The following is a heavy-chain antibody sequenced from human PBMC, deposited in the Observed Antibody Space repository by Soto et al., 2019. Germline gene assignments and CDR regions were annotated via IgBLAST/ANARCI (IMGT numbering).Heavy chain of an antibody. J-gene: IGHJ6*02. V-gene: IGHV1-69*13. CDR2: IIPIFCTA. CDR3: AREGLDTAMVPYYYYGMDV. D-gene: IGHD5-18*01. Sequence: ASVKVSCKASGGTFSSYAISWVRQAPGQGLEFIGGIIPIFCTANFAQKFQGRVTITADESTSTAFIELSSLRFEDTAVFFCAREGLDTAMVPYYYYGMDVWGQGTTVTVSS. CDR1: GGTFSSYA.